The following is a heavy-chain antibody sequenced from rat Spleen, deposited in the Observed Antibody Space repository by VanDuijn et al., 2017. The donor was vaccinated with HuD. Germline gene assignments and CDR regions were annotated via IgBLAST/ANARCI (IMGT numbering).Heavy chain of an antibody. CDR2: ISYDGSST. J-gene: IGHJ1*01. CDR1: GFTFNNYY. V-gene: IGHV5-29*01. CDR3: TRTGYFDF. Sequence: EVQLVESGGGLVQPGRSLKLSCVASGFTFNNYYMAWVRQAPTKGLEWVATISYDGSSTYYRDSVKGRFTISRDNAKSTLYLQMDSLRSEDTATYYCTRTGYFDFWGPGTMVTVSS.